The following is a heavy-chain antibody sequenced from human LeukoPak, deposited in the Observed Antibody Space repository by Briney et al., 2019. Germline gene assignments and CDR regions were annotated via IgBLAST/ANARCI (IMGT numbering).Heavy chain of an antibody. CDR1: GFTFSGYD. V-gene: IGHV3-30*18. CDR3: AKRGDPGY. CDR2: ISYDGRNR. D-gene: IGHD3-16*01. J-gene: IGHJ4*02. Sequence: PGRSLRLSCAASGFTFSGYDMHWVRQAPGKGLEWVAGISYDGRNREYADSGKGRFTISRENFKNTLYLQMHSLRVEHTAVYYCAKRGDPGYWGQGTLVTVSS.